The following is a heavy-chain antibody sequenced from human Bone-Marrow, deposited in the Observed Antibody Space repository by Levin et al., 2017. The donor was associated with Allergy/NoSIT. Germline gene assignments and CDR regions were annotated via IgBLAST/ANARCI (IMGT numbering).Heavy chain of an antibody. CDR3: ARGNTGYDYNSPVGY. V-gene: IGHV4-31*01. CDR1: GGSISSGGYC. J-gene: IGHJ4*02. Sequence: SQTLSLTCTVSGGSISSGGYCWSWIRQQPGKGLEWIGYIYYTGSTYYNPSLKSQLTISVDTPKNQLSLKLKSVTAADTAVYCRARGNTGYDYNSPVGYWGQGALVTVSS. D-gene: IGHD5-12*01. CDR2: IYYTGST.